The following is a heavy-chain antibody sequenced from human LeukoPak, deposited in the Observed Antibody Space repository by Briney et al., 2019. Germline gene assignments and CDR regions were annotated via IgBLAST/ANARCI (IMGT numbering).Heavy chain of an antibody. CDR2: IYYSGST. V-gene: IGHV4-39*01. Sequence: SETLSLPCTVSGGSISSSSYYWGWIRQPPGKGLEWIGSIYYSGSTYYNPSLKSRVTISVDTSKNQFSLKLSSVTAADTVVYYCASFGVVIRMGDYWGQGTLVTVSS. D-gene: IGHD3-3*01. CDR3: ASFGVVIRMGDY. CDR1: GGSISSSSYY. J-gene: IGHJ4*02.